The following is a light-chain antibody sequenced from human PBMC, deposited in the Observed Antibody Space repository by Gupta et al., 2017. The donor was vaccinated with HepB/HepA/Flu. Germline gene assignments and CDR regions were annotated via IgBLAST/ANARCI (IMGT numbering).Light chain of an antibody. CDR3: HQDGSSPIA. CDR1: QSVSGKF. CDR2: GAS. V-gene: IGKV3-20*01. J-gene: IGKJ5*01. Sequence: EIVLTQSPGTLSLSPGERATLSCRASQSVSGKFLAWYQQKPGQAPRLLIHGASTRATSIPVRFSGSGSGADFTLTISRPEPEDFGVYYCHQDGSSPIAFGQGTQVEI.